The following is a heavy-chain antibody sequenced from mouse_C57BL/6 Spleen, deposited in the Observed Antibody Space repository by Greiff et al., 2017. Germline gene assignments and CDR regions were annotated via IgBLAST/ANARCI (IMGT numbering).Heavy chain of an antibody. Sequence: VQLQQPGAELVKPGASVKLSCTASGYTFTSYWMQWVKQRPGQGLEWIGEIDPSDSYTNYNQKFKGKATLTVDTSSSTAYMQLSSLTSEDSAVYYCARTGNYSNYVGAYWGQGTLVTVSA. CDR2: IDPSDSYT. J-gene: IGHJ3*01. CDR1: GYTFTSYW. CDR3: ARTGNYSNYVGAY. D-gene: IGHD2-5*01. V-gene: IGHV1-50*01.